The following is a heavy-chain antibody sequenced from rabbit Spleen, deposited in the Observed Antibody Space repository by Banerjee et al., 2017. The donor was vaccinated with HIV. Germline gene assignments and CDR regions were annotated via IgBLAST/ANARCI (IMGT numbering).Heavy chain of an antibody. V-gene: IGHV1S40*01. CDR3: ASWSYNSNQL. Sequence: QSLEESGGGVLEPGAAPLITCNASSVSFNSGYDMSWVRQAPGKGLEWIGCIVTAIEYSYYGRCAKGRSTFSKASSSTASLQMASLTVAYTARYFCASWSYNSNQLWGHGTLVTVS. CDR2: IVTAIEYS. D-gene: IGHD1-1*01. J-gene: IGHJ4*01. CDR1: SVSFNSGYD.